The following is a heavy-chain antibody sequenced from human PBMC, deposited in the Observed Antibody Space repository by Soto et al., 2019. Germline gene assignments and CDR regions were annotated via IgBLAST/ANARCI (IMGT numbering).Heavy chain of an antibody. Sequence: SETLSLTCGVSGGTVASSHWWSWARQSPGRGLEWIGNVYHTGDTNFNPSLQSRVTFSVDKSNNQFSLRLTSVTAADTAVYFCAREIVTAGGNNYFDPWGPGTLVTVSS. D-gene: IGHD2-21*02. J-gene: IGHJ5*02. CDR3: AREIVTAGGNNYFDP. CDR2: VYHTGDT. CDR1: GGTVASSHW. V-gene: IGHV4-4*02.